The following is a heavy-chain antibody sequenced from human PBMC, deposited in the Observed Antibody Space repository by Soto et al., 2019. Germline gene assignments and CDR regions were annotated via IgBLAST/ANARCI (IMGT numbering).Heavy chain of an antibody. CDR3: AKDRPTLELELPDY. CDR2: ISWDGGST. V-gene: IGHV3-43*01. Sequence: PGGSLRLSCAASGFTFDDYTMHWVRQAPGKGLEWVSLISWDGGSTHYADSVKGRFTISRDNSKNSLYLQMNSLRTEDTALYYCAKDRPTLELELPDYWGQGTLVTVSS. J-gene: IGHJ4*02. CDR1: GFTFDDYT. D-gene: IGHD1-7*01.